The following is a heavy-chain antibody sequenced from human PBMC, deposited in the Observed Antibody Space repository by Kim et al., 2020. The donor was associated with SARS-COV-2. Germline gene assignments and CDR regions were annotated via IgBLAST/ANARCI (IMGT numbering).Heavy chain of an antibody. Sequence: GGSLRLSCVXSGFGFSSHAMHWVRQAPGKGLEWVAIISTVGATAYPDSVKGRFTISRDNSKDALFLQMDSLRPDDTAVYYCAREWADSDSSGYDSWGQGTLVIVSS. CDR1: GFGFSSHA. CDR2: ISTVGATA. D-gene: IGHD3-22*01. J-gene: IGHJ4*02. V-gene: IGHV3-30-3*01. CDR3: AREWADSDSSGYDS.